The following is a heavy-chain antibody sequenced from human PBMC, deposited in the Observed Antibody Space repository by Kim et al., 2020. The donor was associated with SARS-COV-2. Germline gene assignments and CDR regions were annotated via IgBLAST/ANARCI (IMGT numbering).Heavy chain of an antibody. Sequence: ASVKVSCKASGYTFTGYYIHWVRQAPGQGLEWMGRINPKSGGTNYAQKFQGRVTMTRDTSISTAYMELSRLRSDDTAVYYCSREAPGITETENYFDYWGQGTLVTGST. V-gene: IGHV1-2*06. CDR1: GYTFTGYY. D-gene: IGHD1-20*01. CDR2: INPKSGGT. CDR3: SREAPGITETENYFDY. J-gene: IGHJ4*02.